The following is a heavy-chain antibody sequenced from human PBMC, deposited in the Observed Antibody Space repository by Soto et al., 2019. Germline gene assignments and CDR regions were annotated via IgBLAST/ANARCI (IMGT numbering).Heavy chain of an antibody. CDR3: ARDRIVVVPAAIQVYYYYGMDV. V-gene: IGHV3-30-3*01. CDR2: ISYDGSNK. CDR1: GFTFSSYA. D-gene: IGHD2-2*02. Sequence: QPGGSLRLSCPASGFTFSSYAMHWVRQAPGKGLEWVAVISYDGSNKYYADSVKGRFTISRDNSKTTLYLQMNSLRAEDTAVYYCARDRIVVVPAAIQVYYYYGMDVWGQGTTVTVSS. J-gene: IGHJ6*02.